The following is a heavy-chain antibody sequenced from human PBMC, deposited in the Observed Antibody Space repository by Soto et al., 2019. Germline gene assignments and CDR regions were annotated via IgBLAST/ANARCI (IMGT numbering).Heavy chain of an antibody. J-gene: IGHJ5*02. CDR3: ARAGPSPTARGWEVTWFDP. CDR1: GGSFSAYY. D-gene: IGHD3-10*01. V-gene: IGHV4-34*01. Sequence: TETLSLTCTVYGGSFSAYYRSWIRHPPGKGLERIGEIDHSGSTNDNPSIESRVTISAATPNNQFSLKVSSATAADTGVYYCARAGPSPTARGWEVTWFDPWGQGTRVTVSS. CDR2: IDHSGST.